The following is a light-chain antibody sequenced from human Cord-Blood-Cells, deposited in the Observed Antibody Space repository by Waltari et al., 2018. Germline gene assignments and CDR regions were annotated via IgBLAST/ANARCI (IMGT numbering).Light chain of an antibody. CDR3: QQSYSTPLT. CDR1: QSIRSY. V-gene: IGKV1-39*01. Sequence: DIQMTQSPSSLSASVGDRVTITCRASQSIRSYLNWYQQKPGKAPKLLIYAASSLQSGVTSRFSGSGYGTDFTLTNRSLQPEDCATYYCQQSYSTPLTYGGGTKEEIK. CDR2: AAS. J-gene: IGKJ4*01.